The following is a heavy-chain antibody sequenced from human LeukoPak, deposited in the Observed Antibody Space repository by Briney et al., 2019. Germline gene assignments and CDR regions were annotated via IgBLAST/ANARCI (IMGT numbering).Heavy chain of an antibody. D-gene: IGHD5-12*01. V-gene: IGHV4-4*09. Sequence: PSETLSLTCTVSGDSITADPWSWIREPPGKGLEWIGHINTNGRSDYNPSLKGRLTFSVDTSRDQFSLRLTSVTAADTATYYCATSYDYKVATFVLWGQGTLVTVSS. J-gene: IGHJ4*02. CDR3: ATSYDYKVATFVL. CDR1: GDSITADP. CDR2: INTNGRS.